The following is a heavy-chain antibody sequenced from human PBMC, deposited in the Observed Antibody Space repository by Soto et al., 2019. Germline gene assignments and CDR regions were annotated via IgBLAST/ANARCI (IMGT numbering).Heavy chain of an antibody. CDR1: GGSISSSSYY. CDR2: IYYSGST. Sequence: PSETLSLTCTVSGGSISSSSYYWGWIRQPPGKGLEWIGSIYYSGSTYYNPSLKSRVTISVDTSKNQFSLKLSSVTAADTAVYYCARHRLGYCSSTSCYPNWFDPWGQGTLVTVS. CDR3: ARHRLGYCSSTSCYPNWFDP. D-gene: IGHD2-2*01. J-gene: IGHJ5*02. V-gene: IGHV4-39*01.